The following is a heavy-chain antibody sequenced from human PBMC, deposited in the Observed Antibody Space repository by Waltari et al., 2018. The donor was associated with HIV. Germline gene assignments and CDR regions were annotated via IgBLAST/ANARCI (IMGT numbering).Heavy chain of an antibody. CDR3: ARSFSGYSNYFDP. Sequence: QLQLQESGPGLVKSSETLSLTCTVSGCSMTSSSYYWGWIRQPPGKGVEWIGSMSYSGSTYNNASLRSRLTISVDTSKNQFSLKLTSVTAADTAMYYCARSFSGYSNYFDPWGQGTLVTVSS. V-gene: IGHV4-39*01. J-gene: IGHJ5*02. CDR2: MSYSGST. D-gene: IGHD4-4*01. CDR1: GCSMTSSSYY.